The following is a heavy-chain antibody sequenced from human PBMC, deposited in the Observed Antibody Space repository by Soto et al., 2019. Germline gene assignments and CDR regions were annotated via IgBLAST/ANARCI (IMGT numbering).Heavy chain of an antibody. J-gene: IGHJ6*01. CDR2: VSGRGGST. D-gene: IGHD4-17*01. Sequence: PGGSLRLSCTASGFTFNHYAMSWVRQAPGKGLEWVSAVSGRGGSTKYADSVKGRFIISRDNSNSTLYLQMDSLRGEDTAVYYCAKDSTVTTSLYSYYYGFDVWGQGTTVTVSS. CDR1: GFTFNHYA. V-gene: IGHV3-23*01. CDR3: AKDSTVTTSLYSYYYGFDV.